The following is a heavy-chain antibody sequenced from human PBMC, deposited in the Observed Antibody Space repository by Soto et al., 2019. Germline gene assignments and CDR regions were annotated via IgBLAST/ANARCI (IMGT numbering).Heavy chain of an antibody. CDR3: ARTHIAAAATENFDY. CDR1: GGSISSSNW. Sequence: TSETLSLTCAVSGGSISSSNWWSWVRQPPGKGLEWIGEIYHSGSTNYNPSLKSRVTISVDKSKNQFSLKLSSVTAADTAVYYCARTHIAAAATENFDYWGQGTLVTVSS. CDR2: IYHSGST. J-gene: IGHJ4*02. D-gene: IGHD6-13*01. V-gene: IGHV4-4*02.